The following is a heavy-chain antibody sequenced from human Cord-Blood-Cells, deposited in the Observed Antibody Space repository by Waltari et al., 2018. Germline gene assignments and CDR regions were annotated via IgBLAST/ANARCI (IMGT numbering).Heavy chain of an antibody. CDR1: GLTFSSNA. D-gene: IGHD2-2*01. CDR3: AMYPAGYWFDP. Sequence: EVQLWESGGGLVQPGGSLRLSCAASGLTFSSNAMSSVRQAPGKGLEWVSAISGSGGSTYYADAVKGRFTISRDNSKNTLYLQMNSLRAEDTAVYYCAMYPAGYWFDPWGQGTLVTVSS. CDR2: ISGSGGST. J-gene: IGHJ5*02. V-gene: IGHV3-23*01.